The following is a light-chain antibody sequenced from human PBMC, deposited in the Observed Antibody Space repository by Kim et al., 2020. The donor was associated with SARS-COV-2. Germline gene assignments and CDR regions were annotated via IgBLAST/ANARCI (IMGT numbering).Light chain of an antibody. Sequence: STGDRATLSCRASQSVARNHLAWFQQKPGQAPGLLVYGTSSRATGIPDRFSGSGSGTDFTLTISRLEPEDFAIYYCQQYDRSPYTFGQATKLEIK. CDR2: GTS. CDR1: QSVARNH. J-gene: IGKJ2*01. CDR3: QQYDRSPYT. V-gene: IGKV3-20*01.